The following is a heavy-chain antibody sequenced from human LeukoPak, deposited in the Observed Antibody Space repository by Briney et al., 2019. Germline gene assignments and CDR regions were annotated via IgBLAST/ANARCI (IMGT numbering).Heavy chain of an antibody. D-gene: IGHD3-3*01. CDR1: GGSISSSSYS. Sequence: PSETLSLTCTVSGGSISSSSYSWGWIRQPPGKGLEWIGSIYYSGSTYYNPSLKSRVTISVDTSKNQFSLKLSSVTAADTAVYYCASIEYYDFWSGYYAGGFDYWGQGTLVTVSS. V-gene: IGHV4-39*01. CDR3: ASIEYYDFWSGYYAGGFDY. CDR2: IYYSGST. J-gene: IGHJ4*02.